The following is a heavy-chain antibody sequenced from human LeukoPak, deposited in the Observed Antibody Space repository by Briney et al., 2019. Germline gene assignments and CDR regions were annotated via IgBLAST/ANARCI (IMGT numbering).Heavy chain of an antibody. Sequence: GGSLRLSCTASGITFRNYAMSWVRQAPGKGLEWVSVISGTGGSAYYGDSVKGRFTISRDNSQNTLYLQMNSLRAEDTAVYYCARKIADYWGQGTLVTVSS. J-gene: IGHJ4*02. CDR2: ISGTGGSA. CDR1: GITFRNYA. V-gene: IGHV3-23*01. CDR3: ARKIADY.